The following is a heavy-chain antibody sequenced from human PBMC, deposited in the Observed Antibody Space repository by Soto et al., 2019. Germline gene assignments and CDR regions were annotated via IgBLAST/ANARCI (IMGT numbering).Heavy chain of an antibody. V-gene: IGHV3-30-3*01. D-gene: IGHD2-21*02. CDR3: VRGPCGDCFDWYFDL. CDR1: GFTFSSFA. Sequence: QVQLVESGGGVVQPGRSLRLSCAASGFTFSSFAMHWVRQAPGKGLEWVALISYDGTTRYYPDSVKGRFTISRDNSRDTLDLQRDGLRVEDTAVYYCVRGPCGDCFDWYFDLWGHGTLVTVSS. CDR2: ISYDGTTR. J-gene: IGHJ2*01.